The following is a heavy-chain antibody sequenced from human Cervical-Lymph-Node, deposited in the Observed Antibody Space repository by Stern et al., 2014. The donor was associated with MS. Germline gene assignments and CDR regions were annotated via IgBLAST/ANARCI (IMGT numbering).Heavy chain of an antibody. J-gene: IGHJ4*02. CDR2: IYPGDSET. CDR3: ARRGHGYMGIDF. D-gene: IGHD1-1*01. CDR1: GYRFTNNW. V-gene: IGHV5-51*03. Sequence: EDQLVESGAEVKKPGESLRISCEVSGYRFTNNWIGWVRQMPGKGLEWMGIIYPGDSETRYSPSFQGPVTILVDKSNNTASLQWSSLKASDTAIYYCARRGHGYMGIDFWGQGTLVTVSS.